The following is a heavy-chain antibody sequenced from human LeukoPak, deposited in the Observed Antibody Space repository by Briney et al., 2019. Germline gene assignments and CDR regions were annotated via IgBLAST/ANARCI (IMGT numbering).Heavy chain of an antibody. CDR3: ARHVGVGATSFDY. CDR2: IYYSGST. D-gene: IGHD1-26*01. Sequence: SETLSLTCTVSGDSVSSSSYYWGWIRQPPGKGLEWIGSIYYSGSTYYNPSLKSRVTISVDTSKNQFSLKLSSVTAADTAVYYCARHVGVGATSFDYWGQGTLVTVSS. J-gene: IGHJ4*02. V-gene: IGHV4-39*01. CDR1: GDSVSSSSYY.